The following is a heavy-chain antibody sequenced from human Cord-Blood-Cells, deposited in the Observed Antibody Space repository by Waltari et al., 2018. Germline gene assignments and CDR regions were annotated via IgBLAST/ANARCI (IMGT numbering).Heavy chain of an antibody. CDR1: GYTFTSYD. D-gene: IGHD3-10*01. CDR2: IDPNRGNT. Sequence: QVQLVQSGAEVKKPGASVKVSCKASGYTFTSYDINWVRQATGQGLEWMGWIDPNRGNTGYAQKFQGRVTITRNTSISTAYMELSSLRSEDTAVYYCARGARGVRGVINYWGQGTLVTVSS. CDR3: ARGARGVRGVINY. J-gene: IGHJ4*02. V-gene: IGHV1-8*03.